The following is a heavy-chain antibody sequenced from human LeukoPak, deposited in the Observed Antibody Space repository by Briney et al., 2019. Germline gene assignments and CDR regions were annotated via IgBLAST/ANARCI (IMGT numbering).Heavy chain of an antibody. CDR3: AKSGYFSSWFDY. V-gene: IGHV3-30*04. J-gene: IGHJ4*02. Sequence: PGGSLRLSCAAAGFTFSKFAMHWVRQAPGKGLEWVAVVSYDGSYKYYADSVKGRFTISRDNSKNTLYLQMNTLRAEDTAVYHCAKSGYFSSWFDYWGQGTLVTVSS. CDR2: VSYDGSYK. CDR1: GFTFSKFA. D-gene: IGHD6-13*01.